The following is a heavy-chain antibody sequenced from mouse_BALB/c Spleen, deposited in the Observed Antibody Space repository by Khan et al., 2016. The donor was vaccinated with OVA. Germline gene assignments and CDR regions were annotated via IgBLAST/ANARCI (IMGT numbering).Heavy chain of an antibody. CDR2: ISSDGDFT. J-gene: IGHJ3*01. Sequence: EVELVESGGDLVKPGGSLKLSCAASGLTFSSYSMSWVRQTPDKRLEWVASISSDGDFTYYSDSVKGRFTISRDNAKNTPYLQMSSLKSEDTARYYYPRHLAGSFDYWGQGTLVTVSA. V-gene: IGHV5-6*01. D-gene: IGHD1-1*01. CDR3: PRHLAGSFDY. CDR1: GLTFSSYS.